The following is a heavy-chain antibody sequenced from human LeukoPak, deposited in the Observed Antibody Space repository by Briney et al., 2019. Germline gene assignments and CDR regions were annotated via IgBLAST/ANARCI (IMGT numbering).Heavy chain of an antibody. J-gene: IGHJ6*02. V-gene: IGHV3-33*01. CDR2: IWNNGSNK. CDR3: VRNYGSGIYCYALEV. Sequence: GGSLRLSCAASGFPFSGSGMHWVRQAPGKGLEWVAVIWNNGSNKYYADSVKGRLTISRDTSKNTLFLQMNSLRAEDTAVYYCVRNYGSGIYCYALEVWGQGTTVTVSS. D-gene: IGHD3-10*01. CDR1: GFPFSGSG.